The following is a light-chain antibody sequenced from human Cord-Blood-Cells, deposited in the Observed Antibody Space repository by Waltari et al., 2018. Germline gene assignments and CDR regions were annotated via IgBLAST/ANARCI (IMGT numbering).Light chain of an antibody. CDR1: QSISSW. CDR3: QQYNSYST. Sequence: DIQMTQSPSTLSASVGDRVTITCRASQSISSWLAWYKQKPGKAHKLLIYDASSLESGVPSRFSGSGSGTEFTLTISSLQPDDFATYYCQQYNSYSTFGQGTKVEIK. J-gene: IGKJ1*01. CDR2: DAS. V-gene: IGKV1-5*01.